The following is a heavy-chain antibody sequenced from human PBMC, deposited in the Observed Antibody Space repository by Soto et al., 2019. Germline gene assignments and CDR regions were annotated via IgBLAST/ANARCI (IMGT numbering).Heavy chain of an antibody. CDR2: ISSSSSYI. Sequence: GGSLRLSCAASGFTFSSYSMSWVRQAPGKGLEWVSSISSSSSYIYYADSVKGRFTISRDNAKNSLYLQMNSLRAEDTAVYYCARADTIYYYYGMDVWGQGTTVTVSS. J-gene: IGHJ6*02. CDR3: ARADTIYYYYGMDV. V-gene: IGHV3-21*01. CDR1: GFTFSSYS.